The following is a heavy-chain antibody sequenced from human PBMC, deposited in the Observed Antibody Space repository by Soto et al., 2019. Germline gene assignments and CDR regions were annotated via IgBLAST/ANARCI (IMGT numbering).Heavy chain of an antibody. D-gene: IGHD3-10*01. CDR3: ARVFGFGGMDV. Sequence: QVQLQESGPGLVKPSQTLSLTCTVSGGSISSGGYYWSWIRQHPGQGLEWIGYIYYSGSTYYNPYLKSRGTISVDTSKNQFSLKLSSVTAADTAVYYCARVFGFGGMDVWGQGTTVTVSS. V-gene: IGHV4-31*03. CDR2: IYYSGST. CDR1: GGSISSGGYY. J-gene: IGHJ6*02.